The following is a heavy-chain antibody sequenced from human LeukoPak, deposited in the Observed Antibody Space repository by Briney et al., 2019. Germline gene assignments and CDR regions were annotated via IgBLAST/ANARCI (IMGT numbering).Heavy chain of an antibody. CDR1: GFTFSSYS. D-gene: IGHD2-2*01. CDR3: ARGYCSSTSCKPYYFDY. V-gene: IGHV3-21*01. Sequence: PGGSLRLSCAASGFTFSSYSMNWVRQAPGKGPEWVSSISSSSSYIYYADSLKGRFTISRDNAKNSLYLQMNSLRAEDTAVYYCARGYCSSTSCKPYYFDYWGQGTLVTVSS. CDR2: ISSSSSYI. J-gene: IGHJ4*02.